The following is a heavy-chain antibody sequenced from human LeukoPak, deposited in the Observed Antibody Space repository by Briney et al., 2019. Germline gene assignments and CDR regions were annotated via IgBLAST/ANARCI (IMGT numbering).Heavy chain of an antibody. CDR3: ARDYLGFGESGFDY. CDR1: GVSFSDHN. J-gene: IGHJ4*02. Sequence: GGSLRLSCAVSGVSFSDHNMNWVRQAPGKGLEWVASISSISNYIYYADSLRGRVTVSRDNARNSLFLQMTRLRAEDTAVYYCARDYLGFGESGFDYWGQGTQVIVSS. D-gene: IGHD3-10*01. CDR2: ISSISNYI. V-gene: IGHV3-21*01.